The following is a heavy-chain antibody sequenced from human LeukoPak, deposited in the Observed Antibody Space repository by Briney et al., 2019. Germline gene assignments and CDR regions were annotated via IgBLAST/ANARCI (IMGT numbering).Heavy chain of an antibody. CDR1: GGTFSSYA. D-gene: IGHD5-12*01. V-gene: IGHV1-69*04. J-gene: IGHJ4*02. Sequence: ASVKVSCKASGGTFSSYAISWVRQAPGQGLEWMGRIIPILGIANYAQKFQGRVTITADKSTSTAYMELSSLRSEDTAVYYCARGSFSGRTENWGQGTLVTVSS. CDR3: ARGSFSGRTEN. CDR2: IIPILGIA.